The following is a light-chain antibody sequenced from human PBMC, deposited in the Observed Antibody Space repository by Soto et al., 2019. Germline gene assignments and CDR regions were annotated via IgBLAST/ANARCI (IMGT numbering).Light chain of an antibody. J-gene: IGLJ2*01. Sequence: SYELTQPPSVSVAPGKTARITCGGNNIGNKIVHWYQQKPGQAPVLVIYYDNNRPSGIPARFYGSNSGNTATLTISRVETGDEADYYCQVWYSSSDHVVFGGGTKLTVL. CDR2: YDN. V-gene: IGLV3-21*04. CDR1: NIGNKI. CDR3: QVWYSSSDHVV.